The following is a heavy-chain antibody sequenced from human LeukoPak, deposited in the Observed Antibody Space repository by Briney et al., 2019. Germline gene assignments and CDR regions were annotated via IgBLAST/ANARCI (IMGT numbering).Heavy chain of an antibody. Sequence: SETLSLTCAVYGGSFSGYYWSWIRQPPGKGLEWIGEINHSGSTNYNPSLKSRVTISVDTSKNQFSLKLSSVTAADTAVYYCARGPLLRDMDYWGQGTLVTVSS. CDR3: ARGPLLRDMDY. CDR2: INHSGST. CDR1: GGSFSGYY. V-gene: IGHV4-34*01. J-gene: IGHJ4*02.